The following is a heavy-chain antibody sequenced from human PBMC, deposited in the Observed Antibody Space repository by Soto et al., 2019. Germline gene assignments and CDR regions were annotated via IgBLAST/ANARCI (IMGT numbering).Heavy chain of an antibody. CDR2: INAGNGNT. V-gene: IGHV1-3*01. Sequence: ASVKVSCKASGYTFTSYAMHWVRQAPGQRLEWMGWINAGNGNTKYSQKFQGQVTISADKSISTAYLQWSSLKASDTAMYYCARQYTTSTAGDYWGQGTLVTVSS. J-gene: IGHJ4*02. CDR1: GYTFTSYA. CDR3: ARQYTTSTAGDY. D-gene: IGHD6-13*01.